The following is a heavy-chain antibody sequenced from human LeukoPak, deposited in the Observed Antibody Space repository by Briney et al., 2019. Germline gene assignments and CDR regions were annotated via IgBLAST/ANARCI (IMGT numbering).Heavy chain of an antibody. D-gene: IGHD5-18*01. V-gene: IGHV3-43D*04. CDR3: AKGGGGGYSYGYGQLDY. Sequence: PGGSLRLSCAASGFTFHDYAMYWVRQAPGKGLEWVSLINWNAGSTYYADSAKGRFTISRDNSKNSLYMQMTTLRAEDTARYYCAKGGGGGYSYGYGQLDYWGQGTLVTVSS. CDR2: INWNAGST. CDR1: GFTFHDYA. J-gene: IGHJ4*02.